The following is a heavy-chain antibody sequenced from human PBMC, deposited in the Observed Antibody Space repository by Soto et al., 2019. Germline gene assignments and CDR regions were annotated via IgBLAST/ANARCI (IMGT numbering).Heavy chain of an antibody. D-gene: IGHD3-22*01. V-gene: IGHV1-3*01. CDR1: GYTFTSYA. CDR3: ARCPTQYYYDSSGYYDY. Sequence: ASVKVSCKASGYTFTSYAMHWVRQAPGQRLEWMGWINAGNGNTKYSQKFQGRVTITRDTSASTANMELSSLRSEDTAVYYCARCPTQYYYDSSGYYDYWGQGTLVTVSS. J-gene: IGHJ4*02. CDR2: INAGNGNT.